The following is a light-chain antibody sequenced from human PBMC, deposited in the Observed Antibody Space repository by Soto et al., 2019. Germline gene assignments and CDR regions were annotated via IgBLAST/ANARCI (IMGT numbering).Light chain of an antibody. CDR2: EGS. CDR3: CSFERSITLV. J-gene: IGLJ2*01. V-gene: IGLV2-23*01. Sequence: QSALTQPASVSGSPGQSITISCTGSSSDVGSYNRVSWDQQLPGEAPKLMIYEGSKRPSGVSNRFSGSKSGNTASLTISGLQAEDGADYYCCSFERSITLVFGGGTKLTVL. CDR1: SSDVGSYNR.